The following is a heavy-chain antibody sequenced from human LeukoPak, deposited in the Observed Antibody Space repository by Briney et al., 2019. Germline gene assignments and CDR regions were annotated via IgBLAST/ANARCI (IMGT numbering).Heavy chain of an antibody. CDR1: GFTFSDYY. CDR2: ISSSGSTI. D-gene: IGHD3-3*01. CDR3: ARDPRGFLAWWGTDY. Sequence: PGGSLRLSCAASGFTFSDYYMSWIRQAPGKGLEWVSYISSSGSTIYYADSVKGRLTISRDNAKNSLYLQTNSLRAEDTAVYYCARDPRGFLAWWGTDYWGQGTLVTVSS. V-gene: IGHV3-11*01. J-gene: IGHJ4*02.